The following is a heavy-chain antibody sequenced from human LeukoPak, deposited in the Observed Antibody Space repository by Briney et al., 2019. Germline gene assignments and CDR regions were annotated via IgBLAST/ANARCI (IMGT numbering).Heavy chain of an antibody. CDR2: VYPGDSDT. Sequence: GESLKISCQGSGYTFTTYWIAWVRQMPGKGLEWMGIVYPGDSDTRYSPSFQGQVTISADKSISTAYLQWSSLKASDTAMYYCARHVYNWNYVDYWGQGALVTVSS. CDR1: GYTFTTYW. CDR3: ARHVYNWNYVDY. V-gene: IGHV5-51*01. J-gene: IGHJ4*02. D-gene: IGHD1-20*01.